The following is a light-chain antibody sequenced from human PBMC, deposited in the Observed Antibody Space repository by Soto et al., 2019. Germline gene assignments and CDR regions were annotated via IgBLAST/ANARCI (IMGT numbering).Light chain of an antibody. CDR3: QQSYSTPRT. CDR1: QSISSY. V-gene: IGKV1-39*01. Sequence: DIQMTQSPSSLSASVGDRVTITCRASQSISSYLNCYQQKPGKAPTLLIYAASSLQSGVPSRFSGSGSGTDFTLTISRLQPEDCATYYCQQSYSTPRTFGQGTKLEIK. J-gene: IGKJ2*01. CDR2: AAS.